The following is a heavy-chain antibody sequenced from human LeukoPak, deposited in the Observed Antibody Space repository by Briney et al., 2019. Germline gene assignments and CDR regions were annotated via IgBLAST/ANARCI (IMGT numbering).Heavy chain of an antibody. CDR2: IIPIFGIA. Sequence: ASVKVSCKASGGTFSSYAISWVRQAPGQGLEWMGRIIPIFGIANYAQKFQGRVTITADKSTSTASMELSSLRSEDTAVYYCARGYDSSGYYHSDFDYWGQGTLVTVSS. CDR3: ARGYDSSGYYHSDFDY. D-gene: IGHD3-22*01. V-gene: IGHV1-69*04. CDR1: GGTFSSYA. J-gene: IGHJ4*02.